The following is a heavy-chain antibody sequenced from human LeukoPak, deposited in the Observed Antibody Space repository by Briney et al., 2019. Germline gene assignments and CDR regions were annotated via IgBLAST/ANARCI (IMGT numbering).Heavy chain of an antibody. CDR3: ARGGVDTASYAY. CDR1: GYAFTSYG. V-gene: IGHV1-2*02. Sequence: GASVKVSCKASGYAFTSYGISWVRQAPGQGLEWMGWINPNSGGTNYAQKFQGRVTMTRDTSISTAYMELSRLRSDDTAVYYCARGGVDTASYAYWGQGTLVTVSS. D-gene: IGHD5-18*01. CDR2: INPNSGGT. J-gene: IGHJ4*02.